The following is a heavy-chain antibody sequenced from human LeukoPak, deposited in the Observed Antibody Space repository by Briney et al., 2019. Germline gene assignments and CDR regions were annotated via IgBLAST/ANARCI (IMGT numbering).Heavy chain of an antibody. CDR3: ARDRRYFDWFFDY. V-gene: IGHV3-30-3*01. Sequence: GGSLRLSCAASGFTFSSYAMHWVRQAPGKGLEWVAVISYDGSNKYYADSVKGRFTISRDNSKNTLYLQMNSLRAEDTAVYYCARDRRYFDWFFDYWGQGTLVTVSS. CDR2: ISYDGSNK. CDR1: GFTFSSYA. D-gene: IGHD3-9*01. J-gene: IGHJ4*02.